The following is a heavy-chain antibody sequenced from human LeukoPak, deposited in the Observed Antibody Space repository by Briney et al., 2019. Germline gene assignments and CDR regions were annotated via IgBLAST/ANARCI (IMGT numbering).Heavy chain of an antibody. CDR3: ARESGLIWFGELGIAFDI. CDR1: GGSISSGDYY. D-gene: IGHD3-10*01. V-gene: IGHV4-30-4*01. Sequence: SQTLSLTCTVSGGSISSGDYYWSWIRQPPGKGLEWIGYIYYSGSTYYNPSLKSRVTISVDTSKNQFSLKLSSVTAADTAVYYCARESGLIWFGELGIAFDIWGQGTMVTVSS. CDR2: IYYSGST. J-gene: IGHJ3*02.